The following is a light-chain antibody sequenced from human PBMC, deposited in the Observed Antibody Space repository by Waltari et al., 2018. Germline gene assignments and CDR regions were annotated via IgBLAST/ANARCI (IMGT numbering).Light chain of an antibody. CDR1: QSVSRN. V-gene: IGKV3-15*01. CDR2: GAS. CDR3: QQYNNWPPDT. J-gene: IGKJ2*01. Sequence: EIVMTQSPAPLSVSPGERATLSCRASQSVSRNLAWYQQKPGQAPRLLIYGASTRATGIPARFSGSGSGTEFTLTISSMQSEDFAVYYCQQYNNWPPDTFGQGTKLEIK.